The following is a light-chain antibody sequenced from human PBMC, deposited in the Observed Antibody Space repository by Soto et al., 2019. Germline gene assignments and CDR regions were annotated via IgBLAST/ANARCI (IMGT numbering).Light chain of an antibody. V-gene: IGKV3-20*01. Sequence: IVLTQSPGTISLSPGEGATLACRASQSVSNNYLAWYQQKPGQAPRLLVYGASSRATGIPDRFSGSGSGTDFTLTISRLEPEDFAVYYCQQYANSPYTFGLGTKVEIK. CDR2: GAS. CDR1: QSVSNNY. J-gene: IGKJ2*01. CDR3: QQYANSPYT.